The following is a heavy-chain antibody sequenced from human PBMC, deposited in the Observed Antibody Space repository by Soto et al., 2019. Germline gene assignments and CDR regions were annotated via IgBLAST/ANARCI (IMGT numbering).Heavy chain of an antibody. Sequence: LSLTCTVSGGSISSGGYYWSWIRQHPGKGLGWIGYIYYSGSTYYNPSLKSRVTISVDTSKNQFSLKLSSVTAADTAVYYCASYDILTGIDYWGQGTLVTVSS. D-gene: IGHD3-9*01. CDR1: GGSISSGGYY. V-gene: IGHV4-31*03. J-gene: IGHJ4*02. CDR3: ASYDILTGIDY. CDR2: IYYSGST.